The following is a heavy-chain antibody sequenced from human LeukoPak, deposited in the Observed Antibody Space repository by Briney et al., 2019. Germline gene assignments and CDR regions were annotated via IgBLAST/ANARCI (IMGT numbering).Heavy chain of an antibody. CDR2: IYSGGST. D-gene: IGHD2-2*01. CDR3: ARVGGGCSSTSCYPLGAFDI. Sequence: GGSLRLSCAASGFTVSSNYMSWVRQAPGKGLEWVSVIYSGGSTYYADSVKGRFTISRDNSKNTLYLQMNSLRAEDTAVYYCARVGGGCSSTSCYPLGAFDIWGQGTMVTVSS. CDR1: GFTVSSNY. V-gene: IGHV3-53*01. J-gene: IGHJ3*02.